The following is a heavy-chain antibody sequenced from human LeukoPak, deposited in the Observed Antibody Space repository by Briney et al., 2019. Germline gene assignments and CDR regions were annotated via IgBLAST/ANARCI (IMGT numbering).Heavy chain of an antibody. CDR1: EFIFSGYW. D-gene: IGHD4-17*01. Sequence: GASLRLSCEASEFIFSGYWMTWVRQAPGKGLEWVANIKEDGSEKYYVDSVKGRFIISRNNANKSLYLQMNSLRAEDTAVYYCERRSTVTAYDFYYMDVWGKGTTVIVSS. V-gene: IGHV3-7*01. J-gene: IGHJ6*03. CDR3: ERRSTVTAYDFYYMDV. CDR2: IKEDGSEK.